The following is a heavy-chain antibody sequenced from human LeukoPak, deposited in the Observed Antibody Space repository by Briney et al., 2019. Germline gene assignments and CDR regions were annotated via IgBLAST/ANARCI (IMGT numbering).Heavy chain of an antibody. J-gene: IGHJ5*02. CDR1: GDSIPGDY. CDR2: VYYSGST. CDR3: ARDWRWFDP. D-gene: IGHD3-3*01. V-gene: IGHV4-59*01. Sequence: PSETLSLTCTVSGDSIPGDYWTWIRQPPGKGLQWIGYVYYSGSTNYSPSLKSRVTISVDTSKNQFSLKLSSVTAADTAVYYCARDWRWFDPWGQGTLVTVSS.